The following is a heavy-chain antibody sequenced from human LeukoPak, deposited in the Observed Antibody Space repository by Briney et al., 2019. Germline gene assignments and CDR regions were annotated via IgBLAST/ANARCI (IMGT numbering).Heavy chain of an antibody. CDR1: GGSFSGYY. Sequence: SETLSLTCAVYGGSFSGYYWSWIRQPPGKGLEWIGEINHSGSTNYNPSLKSRVTISVDTSKNQFSLKLSSVTAADTAVYYCAREGRGGSRFLEWLWYGMDVWGQGTTVTVSS. J-gene: IGHJ6*02. V-gene: IGHV4-34*01. D-gene: IGHD3-3*01. CDR2: INHSGST. CDR3: AREGRGGSRFLEWLWYGMDV.